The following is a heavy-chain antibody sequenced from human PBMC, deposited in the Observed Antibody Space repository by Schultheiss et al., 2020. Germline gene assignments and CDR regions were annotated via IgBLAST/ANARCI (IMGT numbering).Heavy chain of an antibody. Sequence: SVKVSCKASGGTFSSYAISWVRQAPGQGLEWMGGIIPIFGTANYAQKFQGRVTITADESTSTAYMELSSLRSEDTAVYYCATRDYYDSSGYGYYYYGMDVWGQGTTVTVSS. CDR2: IIPIFGTA. J-gene: IGHJ6*02. D-gene: IGHD3-22*01. V-gene: IGHV1-69*13. CDR1: GGTFSSYA. CDR3: ATRDYYDSSGYGYYYYGMDV.